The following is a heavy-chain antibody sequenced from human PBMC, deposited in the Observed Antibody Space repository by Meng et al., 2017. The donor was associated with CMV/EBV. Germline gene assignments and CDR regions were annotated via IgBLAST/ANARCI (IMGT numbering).Heavy chain of an antibody. J-gene: IGHJ6*02. V-gene: IGHV3-21*01. CDR2: ISSSSSYI. D-gene: IGHD3-3*01. Sequence: GESLKISCAASGFTFSSYSMNWVRQAPGKGLEWVSSISSSSSYIYYADSVKGRFTISRDNAKNSLYLQMNSLRAEDTAVYYCAREAPLSFWSGLNWGQGTTVTVSS. CDR3: AREAPLSFWSGLN. CDR1: GFTFSSYS.